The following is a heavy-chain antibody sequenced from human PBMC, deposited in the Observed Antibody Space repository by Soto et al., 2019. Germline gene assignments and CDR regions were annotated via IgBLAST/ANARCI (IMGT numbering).Heavy chain of an antibody. V-gene: IGHV3-74*01. D-gene: IGHD3-10*01. CDR1: GFTFSSYW. J-gene: IGHJ4*02. CDR2: INSDGSST. Sequence: GGSLRLSCAASGFTFSSYWMHWVRQAPGKGLVWVSRINSDGSSTSYADSVKGRFTISRDNAKNTLYLQMNSLRAEDTAVYYCARAGYYYGSGSSSVLDYWGQGTLVTVSS. CDR3: ARAGYYYGSGSSSVLDY.